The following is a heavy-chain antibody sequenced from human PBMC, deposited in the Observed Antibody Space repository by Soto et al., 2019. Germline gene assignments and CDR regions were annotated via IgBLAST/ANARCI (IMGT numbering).Heavy chain of an antibody. CDR1: GFTFSDYY. Sequence: GGSLRLSCAASGFTFSDYYMSWIRQAPGKGLEWVSYISSSGSTIYYADSVKGRFTISRDNAKNSLYLQMNSLRAEDAAVYYCARDYLRTVRGVIGYWGQGTLVTVSS. D-gene: IGHD3-10*01. J-gene: IGHJ4*02. V-gene: IGHV3-11*01. CDR3: ARDYLRTVRGVIGY. CDR2: ISSSGSTI.